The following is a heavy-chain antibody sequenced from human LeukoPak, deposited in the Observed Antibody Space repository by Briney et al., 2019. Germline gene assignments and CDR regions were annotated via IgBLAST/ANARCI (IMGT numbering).Heavy chain of an antibody. CDR2: MNPNSGNT. CDR3: AREYYYGSGNYYNRIDY. J-gene: IGHJ4*02. D-gene: IGHD3-10*01. V-gene: IGHV1-8*03. CDR1: GYTFTSYD. Sequence: GASVKVSCEASGYTFTSYDINWVRQATGQGLEWMGWMNPNSGNTGYAQKFQGRVTITRNTSISTAYMELSSLRSEDTAVYYCAREYYYGSGNYYNRIDYWGQGTLVTVSS.